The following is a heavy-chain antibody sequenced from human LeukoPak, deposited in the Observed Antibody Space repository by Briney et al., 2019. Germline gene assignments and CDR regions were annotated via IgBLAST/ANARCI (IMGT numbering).Heavy chain of an antibody. D-gene: IGHD3-10*01. J-gene: IGHJ6*04. V-gene: IGHV1-58*01. Sequence: SVKVSCKASGFTFTSSAVQWVRQARGQRLEWIGWIVVGSGNTNYAQKFQERVTITRDMSTSTAYMELSSLRSEDTAVYYCAATEEYGSGSYYAYYYGMDVWGKGTTVTVSS. CDR1: GFTFTSSA. CDR3: AATEEYGSGSYYAYYYGMDV. CDR2: IVVGSGNT.